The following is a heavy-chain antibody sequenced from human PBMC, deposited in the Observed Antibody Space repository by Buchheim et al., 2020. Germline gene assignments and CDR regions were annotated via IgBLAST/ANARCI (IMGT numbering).Heavy chain of an antibody. D-gene: IGHD6-19*01. V-gene: IGHV3-23*04. CDR3: AKSQWLIHDAFDI. CDR2: ISDSGSST. CDR1: GFTFGSYA. J-gene: IGHJ3*02. Sequence: EVQLVESGGGLVQPGGSLRLSCAASGFTFGSYAMSWVRQTPGKGLEWVSTISDSGSSTYYADSVRGRFTISRDNSKSTLYLQMSSLRPEDTAVYYCAKSQWLIHDAFDIWGQGT.